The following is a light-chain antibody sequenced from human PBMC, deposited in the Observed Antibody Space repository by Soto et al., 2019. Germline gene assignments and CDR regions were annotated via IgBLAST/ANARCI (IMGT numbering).Light chain of an antibody. CDR1: SSNIGNNA. J-gene: IGLJ2*01. CDR3: AAWDDSLNGLV. CDR2: YDD. Sequence: QSVLTQPPSVSEAPRQRVTISCSGSSSNIGNNAVNWYQQLPGKAPKLLIYYDDLLPSGVSDRFSGSKSGTSASLAISGPXXXXXXXYYCAAWDDSLNGLVFGGGTKL. V-gene: IGLV1-36*01.